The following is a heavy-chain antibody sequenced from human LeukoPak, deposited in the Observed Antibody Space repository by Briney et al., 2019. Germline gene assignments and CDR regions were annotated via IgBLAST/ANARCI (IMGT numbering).Heavy chain of an antibody. CDR1: GFTVSSNY. V-gene: IGHV3-53*01. CDR2: IYSGGST. D-gene: IGHD3-10*01. CDR3: ARGGSSDAFDI. Sequence: GGSLRLSCAASGFTVSSNYMSWVRQAPGKGVEWVSVIYSGGSTYYADSVKGRFTISRDNSKNTLYLQMNSLRAEDTAVYYCARGGSSDAFDIWGQGTMVTVSS. J-gene: IGHJ3*02.